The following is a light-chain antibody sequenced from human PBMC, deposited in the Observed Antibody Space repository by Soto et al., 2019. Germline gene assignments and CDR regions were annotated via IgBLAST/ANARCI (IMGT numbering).Light chain of an antibody. CDR2: SND. Sequence: QSVLTQPPSMSGTPGQRVTISCSGSSSNIGSYTVSWYQQLPGTAPKFLIYSNDQRPSGVPDRFSGSKSGTSASLAISGLQSEDEGTYYCAAWDDSLSGIVVFGGGTKVTVL. V-gene: IGLV1-44*01. J-gene: IGLJ2*01. CDR3: AAWDDSLSGIVV. CDR1: SSNIGSYT.